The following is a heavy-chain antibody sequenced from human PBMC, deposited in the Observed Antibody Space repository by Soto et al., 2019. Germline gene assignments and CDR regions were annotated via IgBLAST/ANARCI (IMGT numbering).Heavy chain of an antibody. CDR1: GYTFTSYG. CDR3: ARELRGGRWLQLYYFDY. CDR2: ISAYNGNT. V-gene: IGHV1-18*04. J-gene: IGHJ4*02. D-gene: IGHD1-1*01. Sequence: GAPVKVSCKASGYTFTSYGISWVRQAPGQGLEWMGWISAYNGNTNYAQRLQGRVTMTTDTSTSTAYMELRSLRSDDTAVYYCARELRGGRWLQLYYFDYWGQGTLDTVSS.